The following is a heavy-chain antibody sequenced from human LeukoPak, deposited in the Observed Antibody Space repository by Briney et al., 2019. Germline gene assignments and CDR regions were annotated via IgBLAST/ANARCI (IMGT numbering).Heavy chain of an antibody. Sequence: SQTLSLTCAVSGGSISSGGYSWSWIRQPPGKGLGWIGYIYHSGSTYYNPSLKSRVTISVDRSKNQFSLKLSSVTAADTAVYYCARGGSEGYCSSTSCPNWFDPWGQGTLVTVSS. CDR3: ARGGSEGYCSSTSCPNWFDP. CDR2: IYHSGST. J-gene: IGHJ5*02. D-gene: IGHD2-2*01. V-gene: IGHV4-30-2*01. CDR1: GGSISSGGYS.